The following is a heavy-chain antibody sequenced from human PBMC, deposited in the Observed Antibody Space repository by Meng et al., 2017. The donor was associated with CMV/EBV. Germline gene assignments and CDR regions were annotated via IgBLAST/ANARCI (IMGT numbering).Heavy chain of an antibody. V-gene: IGHV3-48*04. CDR3: ARDWGGTSFKHLPHNDY. CDR2: ISSSSSTI. Sequence: GESLKISCAASGFTFSSYSMNWVRQAPGKGLEWVSYISSSSSTIYYADSVKGRFTISRDNAKNSLYLQMNSRRAEDTAVYYCARDWGGTSFKHLPHNDYWGQGTLVTVSS. D-gene: IGHD3-16*01. CDR1: GFTFSSYS. J-gene: IGHJ4*02.